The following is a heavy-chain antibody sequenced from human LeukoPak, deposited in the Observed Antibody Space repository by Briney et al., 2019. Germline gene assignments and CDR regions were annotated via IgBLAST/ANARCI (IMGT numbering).Heavy chain of an antibody. CDR1: GYSFARYF. J-gene: IGHJ4*02. D-gene: IGHD3-10*01. CDR3: ARGKVVTMVRGVIITYFDY. CDR2: IIPSDGST. V-gene: IGHV1-46*01. Sequence: ASVKVSCKASGYSFARYFIHWVRQAPGQGLEWMGIIIPSDGSTSYAQKFQGRVTMTRDTSTSTVYMELSSLRSEDTAVYYCARGKVVTMVRGVIITYFDYWGQGTLVTVSS.